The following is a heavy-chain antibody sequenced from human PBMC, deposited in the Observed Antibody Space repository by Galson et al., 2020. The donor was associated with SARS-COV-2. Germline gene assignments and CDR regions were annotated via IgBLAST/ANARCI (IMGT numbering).Heavy chain of an antibody. CDR2: FDPEDGET. CDR1: GYTLTELS. V-gene: IGHV1-24*01. D-gene: IGHD2-21*01. Sequence: ASVKVSCKVSGYTLTELSMHWVRQAPGKGLEWMGGFDPEDGETIYAQKFQGRVTMTEDTSTDTAYMELSSLRSEDTAVYYCATGPAYCGGDCFWYFDLWGRGTLVTVSS. CDR3: ATGPAYCGGDCFWYFDL. J-gene: IGHJ2*01.